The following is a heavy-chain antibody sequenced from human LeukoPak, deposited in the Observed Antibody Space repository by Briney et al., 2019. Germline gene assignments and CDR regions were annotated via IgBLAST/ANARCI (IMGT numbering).Heavy chain of an antibody. CDR2: IYYSGST. V-gene: IGHV4-31*03. D-gene: IGHD6-6*01. CDR3: ARFTIAARTDFDY. J-gene: IGHJ4*02. CDR1: GGSISSGGYY. Sequence: PSQTLSLTCTVSGGSISSGGYYWSWIRQHPGKGLEWIGYIYYSGSTYYNPSLKSRVTISVDTSKNQFSLKLSSVTAAETAVYYCARFTIAARTDFDYWGQGTLVTVSS.